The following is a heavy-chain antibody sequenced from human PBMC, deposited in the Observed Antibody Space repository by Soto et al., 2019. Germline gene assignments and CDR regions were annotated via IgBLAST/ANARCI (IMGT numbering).Heavy chain of an antibody. CDR1: GYTFTSYG. CDR2: ISAYNGNT. D-gene: IGHD5-12*01. Sequence: QVQLVQSGAEVKKPGASVKVSCKASGYTFTSYGISWVRQAPGQGLEWMGWISAYNGNTNYAQKLQGRVTMTTDTSSGTAYMEPSRMTSADTAVYYCARYSGYAPNYWGQGTLVTVSS. V-gene: IGHV1-18*01. CDR3: ARYSGYAPNY. J-gene: IGHJ4*02.